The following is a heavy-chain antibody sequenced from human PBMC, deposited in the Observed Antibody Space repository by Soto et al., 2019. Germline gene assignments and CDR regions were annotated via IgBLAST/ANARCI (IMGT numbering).Heavy chain of an antibody. Sequence: NPSETLSLTCTVSGGSISSYYWSWIRQPPGKGLEWIGYIYYSGSTNYNPSLKSRVTISVDKSKNQFSLKLSSVTAADTAVYYCARRGPIAAAGNGRKYNWFDPWGQGTLVTVSS. CDR2: IYYSGST. CDR1: GGSISSYY. CDR3: ARRGPIAAAGNGRKYNWFDP. D-gene: IGHD6-13*01. J-gene: IGHJ5*02. V-gene: IGHV4-59*12.